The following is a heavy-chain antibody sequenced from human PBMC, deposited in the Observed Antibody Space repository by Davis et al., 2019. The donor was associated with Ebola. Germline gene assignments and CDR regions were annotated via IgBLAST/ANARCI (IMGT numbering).Heavy chain of an antibody. CDR3: ARERIPTRDIVLVPAVLCMDV. Sequence: PSETLSLTCAVSGGAVTSGGYFWAWVRQAPGKGLEWVSSISLSGGNTRYADSVKGRFTISRDNAKNSLYLQMNSLRAEDTAVYYCARERIPTRDIVLVPAVLCMDVWGKGTTVTVSS. CDR2: ISLSGGNT. V-gene: IGHV3-21*01. D-gene: IGHD2-2*01. CDR1: GGAVTSGGYF. J-gene: IGHJ6*03.